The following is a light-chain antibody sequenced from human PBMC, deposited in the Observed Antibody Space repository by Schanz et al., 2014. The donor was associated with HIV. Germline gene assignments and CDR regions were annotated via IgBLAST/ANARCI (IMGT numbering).Light chain of an antibody. Sequence: QSALTQPPSASGSRGQSVTISCTGTSSDVGHYDYVSWYQQHPGKAPKLIVYDVTKRPSGVPDRFSGSKSGNTASLTVSGLQAEDEAEYYCSSYAGSYTWVFGGGTKLTVL. CDR2: DVT. V-gene: IGLV2-8*01. J-gene: IGLJ3*02. CDR1: SSDVGHYDY. CDR3: SSYAGSYTWV.